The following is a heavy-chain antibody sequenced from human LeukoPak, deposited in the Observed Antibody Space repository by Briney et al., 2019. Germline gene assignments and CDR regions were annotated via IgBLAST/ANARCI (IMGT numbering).Heavy chain of an antibody. V-gene: IGHV3-30*18. CDR1: GFTLSSFG. CDR2: ISFDGNNK. J-gene: IGHJ4*02. D-gene: IGHD5-18*01. CDR3: GKDTYSYGYFDY. Sequence: GGSLRLSCAASGFTLSSFGMHWVRQAPGKGLEWVAAISFDGNNKYYADSVKCRFTISSDNSKNTLYLQMNSLRAEDTAVYYCGKDTYSYGYFDYWGQGTLVTVSS.